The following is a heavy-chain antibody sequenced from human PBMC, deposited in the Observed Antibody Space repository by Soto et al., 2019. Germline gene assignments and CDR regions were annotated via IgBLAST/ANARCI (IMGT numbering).Heavy chain of an antibody. V-gene: IGHV4-31*03. CDR3: ARRAPVAGTQNFSLDP. J-gene: IGHJ5*02. CDR1: GGSISSGGYY. Sequence: PSETLSLTCTVSGGSISSGGYYLSWIRQHPGKGLEWIGYIYYSGSTYYNPSLKSRVTISVDTSKNQFSLKLSSVTAADTAVYYCARRAPVAGTQNFSLDPWGQGTLVTVSS. CDR2: IYYSGST. D-gene: IGHD6-19*01.